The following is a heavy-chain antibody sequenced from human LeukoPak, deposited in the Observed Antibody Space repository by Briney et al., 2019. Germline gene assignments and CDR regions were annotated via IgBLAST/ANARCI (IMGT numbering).Heavy chain of an antibody. J-gene: IGHJ4*02. Sequence: GGSLRLSCAASGFTFSSYEMNWVRQAPGKGLGWVSYISSSGSTIYYADSVKGRFTISRDNAKNSLYLQMNSLRAEDTAVYYCARESGSYPFDYWGQGTLVTVSS. CDR3: ARESGSYPFDY. V-gene: IGHV3-48*03. CDR2: ISSSGSTI. D-gene: IGHD1-26*01. CDR1: GFTFSSYE.